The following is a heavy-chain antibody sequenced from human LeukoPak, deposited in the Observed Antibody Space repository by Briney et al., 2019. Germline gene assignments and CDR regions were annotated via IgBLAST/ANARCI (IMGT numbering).Heavy chain of an antibody. D-gene: IGHD5-24*01. CDR1: GGTFSSYA. CDR2: IIPIFGTA. Sequence: SVKVSCKASGGTFSSYAISWVRQAPGQGLEWMGRIIPIFGTANYAQKFQGRVTITTDESTSTAYMELSSLRSGDTAVYYCARESWLQLKGYFDYWGQGTLVTVSS. CDR3: ARESWLQLKGYFDY. J-gene: IGHJ4*02. V-gene: IGHV1-69*05.